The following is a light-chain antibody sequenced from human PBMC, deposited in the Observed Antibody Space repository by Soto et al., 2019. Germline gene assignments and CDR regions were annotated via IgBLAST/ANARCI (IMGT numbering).Light chain of an antibody. V-gene: IGLV4-69*01. J-gene: IGLJ1*01. CDR2: LNSDGSH. Sequence: QPVLTQSPSASASLGASVKLTCTLSSGHSSYAIAWHQQQPEKGPRYLMKLNSDGSHSKGDGIPDRFSGSSSGAERYLIISSLQSEDDADYYCQTWGTGIHVFGTGTQVTVL. CDR3: QTWGTGIHV. CDR1: SGHSSYA.